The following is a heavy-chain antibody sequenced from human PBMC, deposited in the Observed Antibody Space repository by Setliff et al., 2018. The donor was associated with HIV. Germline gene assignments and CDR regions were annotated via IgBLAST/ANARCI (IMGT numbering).Heavy chain of an antibody. V-gene: IGHV1-2*06. J-gene: IGHJ3*01. CDR2: ISPNNGAA. CDR3: ARPRVFDSFDV. Sequence: ASVKVSCKATGYIIVGYMMNWVRQVPGQGLEWIGRISPNNGAAEYAPRFQGRVRMTLDTSISTAYLEIPSLTSDDAAVYYCARPRVFDSFDVWGQGTMVTVSS. CDR1: GYIIVGYM.